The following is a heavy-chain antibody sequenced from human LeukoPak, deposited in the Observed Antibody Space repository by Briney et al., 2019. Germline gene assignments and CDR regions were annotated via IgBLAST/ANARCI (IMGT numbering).Heavy chain of an antibody. J-gene: IGHJ6*02. D-gene: IGHD2-15*01. Sequence: GGSLRLSCVASGFTFRNYWMLWVRQAPGKGLMWVSLISTDGKSTRYAESVKGRFTISRDNAKNALYLQMDILRVEDTALYFCVRDYQFTQEVWGQGTTVTVSS. CDR2: ISTDGKST. V-gene: IGHV3-74*01. CDR1: GFTFRNYW. CDR3: VRDYQFTQEV.